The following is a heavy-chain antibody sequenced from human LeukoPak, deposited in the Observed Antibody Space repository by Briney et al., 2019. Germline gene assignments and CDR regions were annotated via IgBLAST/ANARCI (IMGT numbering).Heavy chain of an antibody. D-gene: IGHD3-3*01. CDR3: ARDSLYNFWSGYYHTTYYFDY. CDR1: GGSISSGNYY. CDR2: IYTSGT. V-gene: IGHV4-61*09. Sequence: SQTLSLTCTVSGGSISSGNYYWSLIRQPAGKGLEWIGHIYTSGTTYNPSLKSRVTISVDTSKNQFSLNLSSMTAADTAVYYCARDSLYNFWSGYYHTTYYFDYWGQGTLVTVSS. J-gene: IGHJ4*02.